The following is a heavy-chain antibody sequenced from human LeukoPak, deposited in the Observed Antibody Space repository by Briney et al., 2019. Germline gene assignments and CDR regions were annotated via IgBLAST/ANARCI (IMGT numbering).Heavy chain of an antibody. J-gene: IGHJ4*02. CDR1: GGSISSSSYY. V-gene: IGHV4-39*07. CDR2: IYYSGST. Sequence: PSETLSLTCTVSGGSISSSSYYWGWIRQPPGKGLEWIGSIYYSGSTYYNPSLKSRVTISVDTSKNQFSLKLSSVTAADAAVYYCAVMVRGVRWSSEPDYWGQGTLVTVSS. D-gene: IGHD3-10*01. CDR3: AVMVRGVRWSSEPDY.